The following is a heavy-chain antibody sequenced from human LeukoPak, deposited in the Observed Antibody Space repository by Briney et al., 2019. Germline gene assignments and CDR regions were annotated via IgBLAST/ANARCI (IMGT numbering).Heavy chain of an antibody. J-gene: IGHJ5*02. Sequence: ASVKVSCRASGYTFTDYYIHWVRQAPGQGLEWMGWINPGNGGTNYAQKFQGRVTMTRDTSIRTVYMDLSRLRSDDTAVFYCTREARVGNWFDPWGQGTQVTVSS. CDR2: INPGNGGT. D-gene: IGHD2-2*01. CDR3: TREARVGNWFDP. V-gene: IGHV1-2*02. CDR1: GYTFTDYY.